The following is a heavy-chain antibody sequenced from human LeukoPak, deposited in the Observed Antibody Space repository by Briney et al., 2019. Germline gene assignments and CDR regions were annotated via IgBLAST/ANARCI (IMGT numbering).Heavy chain of an antibody. CDR2: INPNSGGT. D-gene: IGHD2-15*01. V-gene: IGHV1-2*06. Sequence: ASVKVSCKASGYTFTGYYINWVRQAPGQGLEWMGRINPNSGGTNYAQKFQGRVTMTRDTSISTAYMELSRPRSDDTAMYYCARDRTNSGGWHPFFDYWGQGTLVAVSS. J-gene: IGHJ4*02. CDR3: ARDRTNSGGWHPFFDY. CDR1: GYTFTGYY.